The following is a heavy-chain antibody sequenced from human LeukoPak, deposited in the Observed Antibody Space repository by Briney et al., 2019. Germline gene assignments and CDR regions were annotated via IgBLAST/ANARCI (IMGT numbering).Heavy chain of an antibody. D-gene: IGHD3-3*01. CDR2: IYNSGRT. CDR1: GDSISSYY. V-gene: IGHV4-59*08. J-gene: IGHJ5*02. CDR3: ARNDFWSGYKNANWFDP. Sequence: SETLSLTFTVSGDSISSYYWSWIRQPPGKGLEWIAYIYNSGRTDYNPALKSRVTISIDTSKNQFSLKLSSVTAADTAVYYCARNDFWSGYKNANWFDPWGQGTLVTVSS.